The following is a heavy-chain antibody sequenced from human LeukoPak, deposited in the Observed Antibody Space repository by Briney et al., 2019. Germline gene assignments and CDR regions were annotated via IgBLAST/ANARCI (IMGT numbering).Heavy chain of an antibody. CDR1: GGSISSGSYY. CDR2: IYTSGST. V-gene: IGHV4-61*02. J-gene: IGHJ4*02. D-gene: IGHD1-26*01. Sequence: SETLSLTCTVSGGSISSGSYYWSWIRQPAGKGLEWIGRIYTSGSTNYNPSLKSRVTISVDTSKSQFSLKLSSVTAADTAVYYCARKSRGYSGSYDYWGQGTLVTVSS. CDR3: ARKSRGYSGSYDY.